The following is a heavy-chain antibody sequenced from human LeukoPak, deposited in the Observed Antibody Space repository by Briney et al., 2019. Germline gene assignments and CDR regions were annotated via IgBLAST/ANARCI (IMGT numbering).Heavy chain of an antibody. D-gene: IGHD2-15*01. CDR1: GGSISSYY. CDR3: AREDIVVVVAAIGRQYYFDY. Sequence: SETLSLTCTVSGGSISSYYWSWIRQPAGKGLEWIGRIYTSGSTNYNPSLKSRVTMSVDTSKNQLSLKLSSVTAADTAVYYCAREDIVVVVAAIGRQYYFDYWGQGTLVTVSS. CDR2: IYTSGST. V-gene: IGHV4-4*07. J-gene: IGHJ4*02.